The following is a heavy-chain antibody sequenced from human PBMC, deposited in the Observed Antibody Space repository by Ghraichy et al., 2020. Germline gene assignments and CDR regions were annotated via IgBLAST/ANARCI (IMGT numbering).Heavy chain of an antibody. CDR1: GDNVSSNNAA. CDR3: AREIEVLSSYYYHHMDV. V-gene: IGHV6-1*01. Sequence: SLTCAISGDNVSSNNAAWNWIRQSPSRGLEWLGRTYYKSKWNNDYDISVKSRITINPDTSKNQFSLQLNSVTPEDTAIYYCAREIEVLSSYYYHHMDVWGQGTTVTVSS. CDR2: TYYKSKWNN. D-gene: IGHD2-21*01. J-gene: IGHJ6*02.